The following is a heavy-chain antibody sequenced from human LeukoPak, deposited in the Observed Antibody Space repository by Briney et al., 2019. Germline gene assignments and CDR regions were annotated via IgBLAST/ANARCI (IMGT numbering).Heavy chain of an antibody. J-gene: IGHJ4*02. Sequence: ASVKVSCKASGCTFTSYAINWVRQAPGQGLEWMGLINPSGGSTSYAQKFQGRVTMTRDTSTSTVYMELSRLRSEDTAVYYCARDRGGIAVAGKVDLFDYWGQGTLVTVSS. V-gene: IGHV1-46*01. CDR2: INPSGGST. CDR1: GCTFTSYA. CDR3: ARDRGGIAVAGKVDLFDY. D-gene: IGHD6-19*01.